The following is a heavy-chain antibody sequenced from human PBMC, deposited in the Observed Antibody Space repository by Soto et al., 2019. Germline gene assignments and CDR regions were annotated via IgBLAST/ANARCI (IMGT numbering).Heavy chain of an antibody. D-gene: IGHD2-15*01. Sequence: SETLSLTCTVSGGSISSYYWSWIRQPAGKGLEWIGRIYTSGSTNYNPSLKSRVTMSVDTSKNQFSLKLSSVTAADTAVYYCARDGWVGYCSGGSCATALDDAFDLWGQGTMATVSS. V-gene: IGHV4-4*07. CDR3: ARDGWVGYCSGGSCATALDDAFDL. J-gene: IGHJ3*01. CDR1: GGSISSYY. CDR2: IYTSGST.